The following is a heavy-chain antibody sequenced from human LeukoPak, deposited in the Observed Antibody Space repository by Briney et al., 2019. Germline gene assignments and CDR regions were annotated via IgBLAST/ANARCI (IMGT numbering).Heavy chain of an antibody. Sequence: SQTLSLTCAISGDSFSSNSVAWNWIRQSPSRGLEWLGRTYYRSKWSNDYAVSLKSRITINPDTSKNQFSLQLNSVTPEDTAVYYCARDLYTSTFSNWFDPWGQGTLVTVSS. J-gene: IGHJ5*02. CDR3: ARDLYTSTFSNWFDP. CDR1: GDSFSSNSVA. CDR2: TYYRSKWSN. D-gene: IGHD6-13*01. V-gene: IGHV6-1*01.